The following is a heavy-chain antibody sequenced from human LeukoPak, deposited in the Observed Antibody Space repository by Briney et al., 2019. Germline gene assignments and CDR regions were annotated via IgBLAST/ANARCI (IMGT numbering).Heavy chain of an antibody. D-gene: IGHD2-15*01. CDR1: GFSFSDYY. CDR3: VRGGQCSGGSCYADYFYYYMDV. V-gene: IGHV3-11*04. Sequence: GGSLRLSCAASGFSFSDYYINWIRQAPGKGLGWVSYISYGGGTKHYADSVKGRFTVSRDNTKNSVILQMNSLRAEDTAVYYCVRGGQCSGGSCYADYFYYYMDVWGKGTTVTVSS. CDR2: ISYGGGTK. J-gene: IGHJ6*03.